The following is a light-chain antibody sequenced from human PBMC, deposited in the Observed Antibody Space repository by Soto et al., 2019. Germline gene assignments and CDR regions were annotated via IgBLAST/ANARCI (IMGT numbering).Light chain of an antibody. CDR3: QQSYLTPET. J-gene: IGKJ2*01. V-gene: IGKV1-39*01. CDR1: QSISRY. CDR2: VAT. Sequence: DVQMTQSPSSLSASIGDRVTITCRASQSISRYLNWYQQKPGKAPKLLIAVATNLQSGVPSRFSGSRSGTDFSLTISSLQPEDFATYYCQQSYLTPETFGQGTKLEIK.